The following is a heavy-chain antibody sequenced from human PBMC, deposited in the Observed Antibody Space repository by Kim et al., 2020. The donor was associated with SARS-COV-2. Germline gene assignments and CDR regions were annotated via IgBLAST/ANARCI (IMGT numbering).Heavy chain of an antibody. V-gene: IGHV1-58*01. CDR3: AADKDGDYRGAGWYFDL. Sequence: SVKVSCKASGFTFTSSAVQWVRQARGQRLEWIGWIVVGSGNTNYAQKFQERVTITRDMSTSTAYMELSSLRSEDTAVYYCAADKDGDYRGAGWYFDLWGRGTLVTVSS. D-gene: IGHD4-17*01. J-gene: IGHJ2*01. CDR1: GFTFTSSA. CDR2: IVVGSGNT.